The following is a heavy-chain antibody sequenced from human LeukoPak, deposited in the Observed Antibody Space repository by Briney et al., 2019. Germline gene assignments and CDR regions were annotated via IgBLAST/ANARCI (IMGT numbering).Heavy chain of an antibody. V-gene: IGHV3-23*01. CDR1: GFTFNNYA. CDR3: ARGDDSGYYDYFDY. Sequence: PGGSLRLSCAASGFTFNNYAMSWVRQAPGKGPEWVLAISGSGSTTYCADSVKGRFTISRDNSKNTLFLQMNGLGAEDTAIYYCARGDDSGYYDYFDYWGPGALVTVSS. CDR2: ISGSGSTT. J-gene: IGHJ4*02. D-gene: IGHD3-22*01.